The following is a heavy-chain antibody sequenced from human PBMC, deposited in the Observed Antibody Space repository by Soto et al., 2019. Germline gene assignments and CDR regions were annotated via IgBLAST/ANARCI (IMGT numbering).Heavy chain of an antibody. Sequence: QVQLVQSGAEVQKPGSSVKVSCKASGGTFRSYAISWVRQAPGQGLEWMGGIIPIFGTANYAQKFQGRVTITADESTSTAYIELSSLRSEDTAVYYCARAAMLKHTPMYYFDYWGQGTLVTVSS. CDR1: GGTFRSYA. D-gene: IGHD3-16*01. V-gene: IGHV1-69*01. CDR2: IIPIFGTA. CDR3: ARAAMLKHTPMYYFDY. J-gene: IGHJ4*02.